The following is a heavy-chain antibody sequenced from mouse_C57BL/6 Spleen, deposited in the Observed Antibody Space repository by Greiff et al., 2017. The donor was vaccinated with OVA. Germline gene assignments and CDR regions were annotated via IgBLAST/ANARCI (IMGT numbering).Heavy chain of an antibody. Sequence: EVQLQESGGGLVKPGGSLKLSCAASGFTFSDYGMHWVRQAPEKGLEWVAYISSGSSTIYYADTVKGRFTISRDNAKNTLFLQMTSLRSEDTAMYYCAIRDYYGSLYAMDYWGQGTSVTVSS. J-gene: IGHJ4*01. V-gene: IGHV5-17*01. CDR3: AIRDYYGSLYAMDY. CDR2: ISSGSSTI. CDR1: GFTFSDYG. D-gene: IGHD1-1*01.